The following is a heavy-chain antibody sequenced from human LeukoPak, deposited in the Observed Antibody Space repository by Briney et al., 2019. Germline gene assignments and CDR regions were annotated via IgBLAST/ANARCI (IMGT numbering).Heavy chain of an antibody. CDR1: GFTVGSNY. Sequence: GGSLRLSCAASGFTVGSNYMSWVRQAPGKGLEWVSVIYSGGSTYYADSVKGRFTISRDNSKNTLYLQMNSLRAEDTAVYYCARATYGSGSYVDYWGQGTLVTVSS. D-gene: IGHD3-10*01. J-gene: IGHJ4*02. CDR2: IYSGGST. CDR3: ARATYGSGSYVDY. V-gene: IGHV3-53*01.